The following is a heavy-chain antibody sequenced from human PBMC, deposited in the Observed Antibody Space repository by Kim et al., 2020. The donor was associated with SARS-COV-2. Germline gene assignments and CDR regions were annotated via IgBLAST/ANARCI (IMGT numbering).Heavy chain of an antibody. CDR3: ARGIPTLVLRYFDWYIPFDY. CDR1: GGSFSGYY. V-gene: IGHV4-34*01. Sequence: SETLSLTCAVYGGSFSGYYWSWIRQPPGKGLEWIGEINHSGSTNYNPSLKSRVTISVDTSKNQFSLKLSSVTAADTAVYYCARGIPTLVLRYFDWYIPFDYWGQGTLVTVSS. CDR2: INHSGST. D-gene: IGHD3-9*01. J-gene: IGHJ4*02.